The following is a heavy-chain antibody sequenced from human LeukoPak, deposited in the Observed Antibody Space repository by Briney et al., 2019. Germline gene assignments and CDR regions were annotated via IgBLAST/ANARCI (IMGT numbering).Heavy chain of an antibody. CDR2: MFYSGST. V-gene: IGHV4-39*07. Sequence: PSETLSLTCTVSGGSVSSTNSYWAWIRQSPGKGLVWIGSMFYSGSTFYNSSLKSRVTISLDKSKNHFSLHLRSVTAADTAVYYCARGPGAYDTGDAFDLWGQGTMVTVSS. CDR1: GGSVSSTNSY. CDR3: ARGPGAYDTGDAFDL. J-gene: IGHJ3*01. D-gene: IGHD3-22*01.